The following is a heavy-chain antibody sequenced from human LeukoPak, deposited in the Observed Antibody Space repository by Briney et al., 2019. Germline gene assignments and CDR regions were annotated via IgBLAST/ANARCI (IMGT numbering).Heavy chain of an antibody. D-gene: IGHD3-16*01. CDR1: GFTFSSYG. V-gene: IGHV3-33*01. CDR2: ILNDGSQE. J-gene: IGHJ3*02. Sequence: PGGSLRLSCAASGFTFSSYGMHWVRKAPGKGLEWVAVILNDGSQEKYADSVKGRFTISRDNSKNTLFLQMNSLRAEDTAVYYCARDDALGDNALDIWGQGTMVTASS. CDR3: ARDDALGDNALDI.